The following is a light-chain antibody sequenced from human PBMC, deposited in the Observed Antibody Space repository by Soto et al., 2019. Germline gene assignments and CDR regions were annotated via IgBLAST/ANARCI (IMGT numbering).Light chain of an antibody. J-gene: IGKJ5*01. CDR2: DGA. CDR1: QGVATN. V-gene: IGKV3-15*01. Sequence: EIVMTQSPAALSVSPGERATLSCRAGQGVATNFAWYQQKSGQSPRLLIYDGAIRATGVPARFSGTGSETEFTLPISRLQSEDFATYYCPQAYSFPITFGQGTRLEIK. CDR3: PQAYSFPIT.